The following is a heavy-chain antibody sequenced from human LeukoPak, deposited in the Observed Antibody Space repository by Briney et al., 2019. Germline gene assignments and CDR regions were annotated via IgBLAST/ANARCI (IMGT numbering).Heavy chain of an antibody. Sequence: ASVKVSCKASGYTFTGYYMHWVRQAPGQGLEWMGWINPNSGGTNYAQKLQGRVTMTRDTSISTAYMELSRLRSDDTAVYYCAREKIRNYYDSSLTHYYYYMDVWGKGTTVTVSS. CDR1: GYTFTGYY. V-gene: IGHV1-2*02. J-gene: IGHJ6*03. D-gene: IGHD3-22*01. CDR2: INPNSGGT. CDR3: AREKIRNYYDSSLTHYYYYMDV.